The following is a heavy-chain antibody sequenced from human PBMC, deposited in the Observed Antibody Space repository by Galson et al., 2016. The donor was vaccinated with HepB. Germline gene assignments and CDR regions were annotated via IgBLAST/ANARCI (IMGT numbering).Heavy chain of an antibody. CDR3: ARSNSRDYYYYYFDY. Sequence: SETLSLTCAVSGGSIDTSNWWSWVRQPPGKGLEWIGEIYHSGITNYNPSLKSRVTISVDKSKNQFSLKLSSVTAADTAVYYCARSNSRDYYYYYFDYWGQGTLVTVSS. J-gene: IGHJ4*02. CDR1: GGSIDTSNW. CDR2: IYHSGIT. V-gene: IGHV4-4*02. D-gene: IGHD2-21*02.